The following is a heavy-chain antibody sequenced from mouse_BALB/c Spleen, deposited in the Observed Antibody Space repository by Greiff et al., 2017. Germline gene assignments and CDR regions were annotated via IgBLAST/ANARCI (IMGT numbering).Heavy chain of an antibody. CDR3: TGWLLPFAY. CDR1: GFNIKDYY. V-gene: IGHV14-4*02. CDR2: IDPENGDT. J-gene: IGHJ3*01. D-gene: IGHD2-3*01. Sequence: VQLQQSGAELVRSGASVKLSCTASGFNIKDYYMHWVKQRPEQGLEWIGWIDPENGDTEYAPKFQGKATMTADTSSNTAYLQLSSLTSEDTAVYYCTGWLLPFAYWGQGTLVTVSA.